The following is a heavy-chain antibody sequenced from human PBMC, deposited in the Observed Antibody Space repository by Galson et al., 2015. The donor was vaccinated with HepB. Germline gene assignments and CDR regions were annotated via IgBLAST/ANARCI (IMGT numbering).Heavy chain of an antibody. V-gene: IGHV3-21*01. Sequence: SLRLSCAASGFTFSSYSMNWVRQAPGKGLEWVSSISSSSSYIYYADSVKGRFTISRDNAKNSLYLQMNSLRAEDTAVYYCARDLGDCSGGSCYPRDNWFDPWGQGTLVTVSS. J-gene: IGHJ5*02. CDR2: ISSSSSYI. D-gene: IGHD2-15*01. CDR3: ARDLGDCSGGSCYPRDNWFDP. CDR1: GFTFSSYS.